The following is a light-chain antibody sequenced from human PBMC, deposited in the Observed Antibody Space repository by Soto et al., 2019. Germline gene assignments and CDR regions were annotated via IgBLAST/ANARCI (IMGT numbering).Light chain of an antibody. CDR2: EVR. CDR1: SSDVGVYNY. Sequence: QSALTQPASVSGSLGQSITISCTGTSSDVGVYNYVSWYQQHPGIAPKLMIYEVRNRPSGVSNRFSGSKSGNTASLTISGLQAEDEADYYCSSYTSTSTLYVFGTGTKLTVL. V-gene: IGLV2-14*01. CDR3: SSYTSTSTLYV. J-gene: IGLJ1*01.